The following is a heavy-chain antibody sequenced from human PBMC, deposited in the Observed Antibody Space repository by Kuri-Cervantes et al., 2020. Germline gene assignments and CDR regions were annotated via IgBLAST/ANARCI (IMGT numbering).Heavy chain of an antibody. CDR3: ARDSLMAVAGGYYYYGMDV. CDR1: GGSISSYY. V-gene: IGHV4-59*12. J-gene: IGHJ6*04. CDR2: IYYSGST. Sequence: SETLSLTCTVSGGSISSYYWSWIRQPPGKGLEWIGYIYYSGSTNYNPSLKSRVTISVDTSKNQFSLKLSSVTAADTAVYYCARDSLMAVAGGYYYYGMDVWGKGTTVTVSS. D-gene: IGHD6-19*01.